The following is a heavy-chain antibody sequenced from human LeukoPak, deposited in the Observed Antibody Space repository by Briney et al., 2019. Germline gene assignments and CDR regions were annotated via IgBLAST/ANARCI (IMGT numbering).Heavy chain of an antibody. Sequence: GGSLRLSCAAAGFTFSSYSMNWVRQAPGKGLDWVSSISSSSSYIYYADSVKGRFTISRDNAKNSLYPQMNSLRAEDTAVYYCARALSGSFSFDIWGQGTMVTVSS. CDR3: ARALSGSFSFDI. CDR1: GFTFSSYS. J-gene: IGHJ3*02. D-gene: IGHD1-26*01. CDR2: ISSSSSYI. V-gene: IGHV3-21*01.